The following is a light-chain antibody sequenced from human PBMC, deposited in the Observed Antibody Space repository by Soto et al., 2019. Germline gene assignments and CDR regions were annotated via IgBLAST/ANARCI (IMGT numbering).Light chain of an antibody. CDR1: SSDVGGYNF. CDR3: SSYTSGSTVV. J-gene: IGLJ2*01. V-gene: IGLV2-14*01. CDR2: EVS. Sequence: QLVLTQPASVSGSPGQSITISCTGTSSDVGGYNFVSWYQQHPGKAPKLMIYEVSNRPSGVSNRFSGSKSGNTASLTISGLRAEDEADYYCSSYTSGSTVVFGGGTKLTVL.